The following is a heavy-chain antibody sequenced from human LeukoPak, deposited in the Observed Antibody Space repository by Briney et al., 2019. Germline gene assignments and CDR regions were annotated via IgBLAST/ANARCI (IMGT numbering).Heavy chain of an antibody. J-gene: IGHJ4*02. CDR2: IRSKAYGGTT. D-gene: IGHD4-23*01. Sequence: PGGSLRLSCTASGFTFGDYAMGWFRQAPGKGLEWVGFIRSKAYGGTTEYAASVKGRFTISRDNAKNSLFLQMSSLRAEDTAVYYCVRGATYGGSDHWGQGTLVTVSS. CDR3: VRGATYGGSDH. CDR1: GFTFGDYA. V-gene: IGHV3-49*03.